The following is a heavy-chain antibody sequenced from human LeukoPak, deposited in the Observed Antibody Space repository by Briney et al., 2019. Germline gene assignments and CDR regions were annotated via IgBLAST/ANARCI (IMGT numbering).Heavy chain of an antibody. CDR1: GFTFSSYS. D-gene: IGHD3-22*01. CDR2: ITSSSRYI. Sequence: GGSLRLACAASGFTFSSYSMNWVRQAPGKGLEWVSSITSSSRYIYYADSVKGRFTISRDNAKNSLYLQMNSLRAEDTAVYCCARHVVGVGFYYWGQGTLVTVSS. V-gene: IGHV3-21*01. J-gene: IGHJ4*02. CDR3: ARHVVGVGFYY.